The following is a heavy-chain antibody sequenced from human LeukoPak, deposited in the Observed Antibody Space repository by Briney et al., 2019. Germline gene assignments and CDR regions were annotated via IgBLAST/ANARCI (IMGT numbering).Heavy chain of an antibody. CDR1: GYTFTGYY. D-gene: IGHD2-15*01. CDR3: ARDSIVVVVAASSPYYMDV. Sequence: ASVTVSCKASGYTFTGYYMHWVRQAPGQGLEWMGWINPNSGGTNYAQKFQGRVTMTRDTSISTAYMELSRLRSDDTAVYYCARDSIVVVVAASSPYYMDVWGKGTTVTVSS. CDR2: INPNSGGT. V-gene: IGHV1-2*02. J-gene: IGHJ6*03.